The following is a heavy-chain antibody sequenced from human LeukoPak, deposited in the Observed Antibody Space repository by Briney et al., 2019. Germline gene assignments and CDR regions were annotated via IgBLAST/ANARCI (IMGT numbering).Heavy chain of an antibody. CDR1: GFTFSSYS. D-gene: IGHD6-19*01. Sequence: GGALRLSCAAYGFTFSSYSRNWVPQAPGKGLERVSSISSSSSYLYYADSVKRRFTSSRDNAKNSLYLQLNSLRDEDTAVYYCARAIAGAGPGKTYAMDVWGQGTTVSVSS. J-gene: IGHJ6*02. CDR2: ISSSSSYL. V-gene: IGHV3-21*01. CDR3: ARAIAGAGPGKTYAMDV.